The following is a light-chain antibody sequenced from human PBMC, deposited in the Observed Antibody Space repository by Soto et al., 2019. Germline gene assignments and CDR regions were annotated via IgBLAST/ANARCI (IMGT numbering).Light chain of an antibody. V-gene: IGKV3-20*01. J-gene: IGKJ1*01. CDR2: DAS. CDR1: QSVSSSY. CDR3: QQYGSSPRT. Sequence: EIVLTQSPGTLPLSPGERATLSCRASQSVSSSYLAWYQQKPGQAPRLLMYDASSSATGIPDRFSGSGSGTDFTLTISRLETEDFAVNVCQQYGSSPRTFGQGTRVEIK.